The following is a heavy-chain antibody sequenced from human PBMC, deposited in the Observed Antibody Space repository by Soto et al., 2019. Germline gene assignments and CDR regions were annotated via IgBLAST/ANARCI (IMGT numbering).Heavy chain of an antibody. CDR3: ARFLRFLGWRTGAFDI. CDR1: GGSISSYY. J-gene: IGHJ3*02. D-gene: IGHD3-3*01. V-gene: IGHV4-59*01. CDR2: IYYSGST. Sequence: NPSETLSLTCTVSGGSISSYYWSWIRQPPGKGLEWIGYIYYSGSTNYNPSLKSRVTISVDTSKNQFSLKLSSVTAADTAVYYCARFLRFLGWRTGAFDIWGQGTMVTVSS.